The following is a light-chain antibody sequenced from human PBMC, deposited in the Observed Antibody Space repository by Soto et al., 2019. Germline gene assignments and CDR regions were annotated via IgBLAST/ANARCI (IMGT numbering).Light chain of an antibody. CDR3: QQYNDWPYT. Sequence: EIVMTQSPATLSVSPGERATLSCRASQGVYSNIAWYQQKPGQAPRLLIYGASTRATGIPARFSGSVSGTEFTLTISSLQSEDFAVYYCQQYNDWPYTFGQGTNLDIK. CDR2: GAS. CDR1: QGVYSN. V-gene: IGKV3-15*01. J-gene: IGKJ2*01.